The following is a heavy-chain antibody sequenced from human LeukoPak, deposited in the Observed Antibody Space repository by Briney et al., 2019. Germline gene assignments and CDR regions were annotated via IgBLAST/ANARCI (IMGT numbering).Heavy chain of an antibody. V-gene: IGHV1-46*01. Sequence: ASVKVSCKASGYTFTSYGISWVRQAPGQGLEWMGIINPSGGSTSYAQKFQGRVTMTRDTSTSTVYMELSSLRSEDTAVYYCARDSKWYGDYESYYYYYMDVWGKGTTVTVSS. CDR3: ARDSKWYGDYESYYYYYMDV. J-gene: IGHJ6*03. D-gene: IGHD4-17*01. CDR2: INPSGGST. CDR1: GYTFTSYG.